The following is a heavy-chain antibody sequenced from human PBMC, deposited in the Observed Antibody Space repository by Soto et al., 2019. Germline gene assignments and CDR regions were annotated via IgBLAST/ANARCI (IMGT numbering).Heavy chain of an antibody. CDR3: AKEGRTRAYFYYDSSGYDY. D-gene: IGHD3-22*01. CDR1: GFTFSSYA. Sequence: GGSLRLSCAASGFTFSSYAMNWVRQAPGKGLEWVSGISGSGGSAYFADSVKGRFTISRDNSKNTLYLQMNSLRAEDTAVYYCAKEGRTRAYFYYDSSGYDYWGQGTLVTVSS. J-gene: IGHJ4*02. CDR2: ISGSGGSA. V-gene: IGHV3-23*01.